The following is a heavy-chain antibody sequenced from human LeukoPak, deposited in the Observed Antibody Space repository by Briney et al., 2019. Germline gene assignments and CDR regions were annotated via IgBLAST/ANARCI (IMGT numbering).Heavy chain of an antibody. D-gene: IGHD6-19*01. CDR3: AKETRDSSGWFYDY. CDR1: GFTFSSYG. Sequence: GRSLRLSCAASGFTFSSYGMHWVRQAPGKGLEWVAVISYDGSNKYYADSVKGRFTISRDNSKNTLYLQMNSLRAEDTAVYYCAKETRDSSGWFYDYWGQGTLVTVSS. CDR2: ISYDGSNK. V-gene: IGHV3-30*18. J-gene: IGHJ4*02.